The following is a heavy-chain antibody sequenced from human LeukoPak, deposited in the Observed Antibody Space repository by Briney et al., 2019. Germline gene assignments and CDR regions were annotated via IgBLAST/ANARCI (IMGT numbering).Heavy chain of an antibody. V-gene: IGHV3-74*01. J-gene: IGHJ5*02. CDR1: GFTFSSFW. Sequence: GGSLRLSCTASGFTFSSFWMHWVRQAPGKGLVWVSRINSGGGSTTYADSVKGRFTISRDNAKNTLYLQMNSLRAEDTAVYHCARGPGGILGWFDPWGQGTLVTVSS. D-gene: IGHD3-16*01. CDR3: ARGPGGILGWFDP. CDR2: INSGGGST.